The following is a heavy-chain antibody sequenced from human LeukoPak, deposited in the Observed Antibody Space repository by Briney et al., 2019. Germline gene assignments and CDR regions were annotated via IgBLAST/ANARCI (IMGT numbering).Heavy chain of an antibody. V-gene: IGHV3-7*03. CDR3: ARGGHIAADNWFDP. CDR2: INHNGNVN. J-gene: IGHJ5*02. Sequence: PGGSLRLSCAASGFTFSSYWMNWARQAPGKGLEWVASINHNGNVNYYVDSVKGRFTISRDNAKNSLYLQMNSLRAEDTAVYYCARGGHIAADNWFDPWGQGTLVTVSS. CDR1: GFTFSSYW. D-gene: IGHD6-6*01.